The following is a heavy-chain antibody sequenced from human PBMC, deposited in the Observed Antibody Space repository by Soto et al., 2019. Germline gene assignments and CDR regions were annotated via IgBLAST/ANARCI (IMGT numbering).Heavy chain of an antibody. CDR2: IWYDGSNK. CDR3: ARGQFAVDTAMVIFSHYYYYGIDV. V-gene: IGHV3-33*01. J-gene: IGHJ6*02. CDR1: GFTFSSYG. Sequence: GGSLRLSCAASGFTFSSYGMHWVRQAPGKGLEWVAVIWYDGSNKYYADSVKGRFTISRDNSKNTLYLQMNSLRAEDTAVYYCARGQFAVDTAMVIFSHYYYYGIDVWGQGTTVYVSS. D-gene: IGHD5-18*01.